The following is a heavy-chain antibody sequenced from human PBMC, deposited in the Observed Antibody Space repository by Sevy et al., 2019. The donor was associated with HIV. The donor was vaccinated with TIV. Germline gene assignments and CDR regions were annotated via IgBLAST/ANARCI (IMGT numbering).Heavy chain of an antibody. CDR1: GGSISSYY. CDR3: ASGSDVVGAYGFDP. D-gene: IGHD1-26*01. CDR2: IYTGGNT. V-gene: IGHV4-4*07. J-gene: IGHJ5*02. Sequence: SETLSLTCTVSGGSISSYYWSWIRQPAGKGLEWIGRIYTGGNTNYNPSLKSRVTMSLDTSKNQFSLRLRFVTAADTAVYYCASGSDVVGAYGFDPWGQGTLVTVSS.